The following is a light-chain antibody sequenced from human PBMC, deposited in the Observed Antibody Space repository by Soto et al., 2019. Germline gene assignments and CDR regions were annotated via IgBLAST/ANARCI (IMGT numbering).Light chain of an antibody. Sequence: EIVLTQSPATLSLSPGERATLSSRASQSVSSYLAWYQQKPGQAPRLLIYDASNRATGIPPRFSGSGSGTEFTLTISSLEPEDFAVYYCQHRSSWPLTFGGGTKVDIK. CDR1: QSVSSY. J-gene: IGKJ4*01. CDR2: DAS. CDR3: QHRSSWPLT. V-gene: IGKV3-11*01.